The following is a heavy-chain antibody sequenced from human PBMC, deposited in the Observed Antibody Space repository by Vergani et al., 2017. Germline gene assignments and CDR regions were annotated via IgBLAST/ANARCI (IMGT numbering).Heavy chain of an antibody. CDR3: ARTESFILRYFHWAL. D-gene: IGHD3-9*01. J-gene: IGHJ4*02. CDR1: GGSISSSNW. V-gene: IGHV4-4*01. CDR2: IYHSGST. Sequence: QVRLQESGPGLVKPPGTLSLTCAVSGGSISSSNWWSWVRQPPGKGLEWIGEIYHSGSTHHNPSLRRRINMSVDTSKNQFSLKLNSVTAADTAIYFCARTESFILRYFHWALWGQGTLVTVSS.